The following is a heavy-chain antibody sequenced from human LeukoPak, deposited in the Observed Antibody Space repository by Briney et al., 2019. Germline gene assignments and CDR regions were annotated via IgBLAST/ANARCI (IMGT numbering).Heavy chain of an antibody. CDR1: GGSISSSYYY. D-gene: IGHD5-12*01. V-gene: IGHV4-61*01. CDR2: IYYSGST. Sequence: SETLSLTCTVSGGSISSSYYYWSWIRQPPGKGLEWIGYIYYSGSTNYNPSLKSRVTISVDTSKNQFSLKLSSVTAADTAVYHCARALSGRGYDGGYYYFDYWGQGTLVTVSS. CDR3: ARALSGRGYDGGYYYFDY. J-gene: IGHJ4*02.